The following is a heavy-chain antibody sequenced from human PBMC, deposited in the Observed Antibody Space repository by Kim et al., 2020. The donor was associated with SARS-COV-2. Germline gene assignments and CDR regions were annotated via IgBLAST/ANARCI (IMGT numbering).Heavy chain of an antibody. J-gene: IGHJ4*02. CDR1: GFTFSYYY. Sequence: GGSLRLSCAASGFTFSYYYMSWIRQAPGKGLEWVSYISSGGSSVSYADSLKGRITISRDNARKSLFLQMNSLRVEDTAVYYCARISGDTSWYYFDFWGQG. D-gene: IGHD2-2*01. V-gene: IGHV3-11*01. CDR2: ISSGGSSV. CDR3: ARISGDTSWYYFDF.